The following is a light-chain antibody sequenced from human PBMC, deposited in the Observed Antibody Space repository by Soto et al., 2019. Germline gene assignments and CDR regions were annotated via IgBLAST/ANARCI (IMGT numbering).Light chain of an antibody. CDR2: ANN. V-gene: IGLV1-44*01. Sequence: QSVLTQPPSASGTPGQRVTISCSGSSSNIGSSPENWYQQLPGAAPKLLIYANNQRPSGVPDRFSGSKSGTSASLAISGLQSDDEADYYCSAWDASLNGPVFGGGTKLTVL. J-gene: IGLJ2*01. CDR3: SAWDASLNGPV. CDR1: SSNIGSSP.